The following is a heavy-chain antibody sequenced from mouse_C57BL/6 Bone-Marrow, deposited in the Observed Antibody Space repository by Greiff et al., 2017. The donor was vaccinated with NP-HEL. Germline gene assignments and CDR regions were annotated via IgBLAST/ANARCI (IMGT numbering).Heavy chain of an antibody. CDR2: IDPDNGYT. CDR3: TSLYYDYDGDY. D-gene: IGHD2-4*01. Sequence: EVQLQQSGAELVRPGASVKLSCTASGFNFNDYSMHWVKQRPEQGLEWIGWIDPDNGYTEYASKFQGKATITADTSSNTAYLQLSSLTSEDTAVYYYTSLYYDYDGDYWGQGTTLTVSS. V-gene: IGHV14-4*01. CDR1: GFNFNDYS. J-gene: IGHJ2*01.